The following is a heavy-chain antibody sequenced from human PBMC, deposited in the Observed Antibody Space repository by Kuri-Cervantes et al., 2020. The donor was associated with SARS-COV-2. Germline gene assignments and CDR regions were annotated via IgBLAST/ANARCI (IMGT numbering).Heavy chain of an antibody. J-gene: IGHJ4*02. V-gene: IGHV4-38-2*01. CDR3: ARLVDDSSGYFEHFFDY. D-gene: IGHD3-22*01. Sequence: GSLRLSCAVSGYSISSGYYWGWIRQPPGKGLEWIGSIYYSGSTYYNPSLKSRVTISVDTSKNQFSLKLSSVTAADTAVYYCARLVDDSSGYFEHFFDYWGQGTLVTVSS. CDR2: IYYSGST. CDR1: GYSISSGYY.